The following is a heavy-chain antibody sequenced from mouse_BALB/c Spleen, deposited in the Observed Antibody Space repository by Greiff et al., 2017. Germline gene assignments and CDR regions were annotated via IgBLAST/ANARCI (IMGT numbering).Heavy chain of an antibody. CDR2: INPSSGYT. V-gene: IGHV1-4*02. Sequence: QVQLQQSAAELARPGASVKMSCKASGYTFTSYTMHWVKQRPGQGLEWIGYINPSSGYTEYNQKFKDKTTLTADKSSSTAYMQLSSLTSEDSAVYYCARGLRDYFDYWGQGTTLTVSS. D-gene: IGHD2-4*01. J-gene: IGHJ2*01. CDR3: ARGLRDYFDY. CDR1: GYTFTSYT.